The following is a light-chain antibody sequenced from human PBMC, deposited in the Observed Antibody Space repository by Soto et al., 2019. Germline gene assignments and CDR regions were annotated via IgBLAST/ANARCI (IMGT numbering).Light chain of an antibody. CDR3: HQYDDGPYT. Sequence: EIVLTQSPATLSLSPGERATLSCRASQSVSSYLAWYQQKPGQAPRLLIYDASNRATGIPARFSGSGSGTDFTLTISRLEPEDFAVYYCHQYDDGPYTFGQGTKVDIK. V-gene: IGKV3-11*01. CDR2: DAS. CDR1: QSVSSY. J-gene: IGKJ2*01.